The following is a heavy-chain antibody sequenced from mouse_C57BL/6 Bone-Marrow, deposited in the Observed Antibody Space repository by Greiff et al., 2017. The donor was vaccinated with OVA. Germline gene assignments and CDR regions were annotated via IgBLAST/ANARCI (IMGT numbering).Heavy chain of an antibody. CDR3: ARNVYGSSSFAY. D-gene: IGHD1-1*01. Sequence: LQESGAELVMPGASVKLSCKASGYTFTSYWMHWVKQRPGQGLEWIGEIDPSDSYTNYNQKFKGKSTLTVDKSSSTAYMQLSSLTSEDSAVYYCARNVYGSSSFAYWGQGTLVTVSA. CDR1: GYTFTSYW. J-gene: IGHJ3*01. CDR2: IDPSDSYT. V-gene: IGHV1-69*01.